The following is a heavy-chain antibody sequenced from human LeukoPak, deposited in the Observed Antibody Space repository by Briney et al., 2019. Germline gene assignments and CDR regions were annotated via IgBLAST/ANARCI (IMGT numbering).Heavy chain of an antibody. CDR1: GYTFTSYY. V-gene: IGHV1-46*01. Sequence: ASVKVSCKASGYTFTSYYMHWVRQAPGQGLEWMGIINPSGGGTSYAQKFQGRVTMTRDTSTSTVYMELSSLISDDTAVYYCARWGKYYYDSSGYYYWGQGTLVSVSS. D-gene: IGHD3-22*01. CDR3: ARWGKYYYDSSGYYY. J-gene: IGHJ4*02. CDR2: INPSGGGT.